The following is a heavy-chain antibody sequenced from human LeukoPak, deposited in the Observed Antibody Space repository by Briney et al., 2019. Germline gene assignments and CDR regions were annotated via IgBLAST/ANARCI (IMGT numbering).Heavy chain of an antibody. CDR3: AKDAYYDSSGYYKYGMDV. CDR1: GFTFDDYA. Sequence: GGSLRLSCAASGFTFDDYAMHWVRQPPGKGLEWVSGISWNSGSIGYADSVKGRFTISRDNAKNSLYLQMNSLRADDTALYYCAKDAYYDSSGYYKYGMDVWGQGTTVTVSS. J-gene: IGHJ6*02. CDR2: ISWNSGSI. D-gene: IGHD3-22*01. V-gene: IGHV3-9*01.